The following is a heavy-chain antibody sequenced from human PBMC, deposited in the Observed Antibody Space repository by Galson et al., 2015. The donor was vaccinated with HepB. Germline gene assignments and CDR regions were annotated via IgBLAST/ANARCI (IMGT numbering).Heavy chain of an antibody. CDR1: GYSFTSYW. CDR2: IDPSDSYT. Sequence: QSGAEVKKPGESLRISCKGSGYSFTSYWISWVRQMPGKGLEWMGRIDPSDSYTNYSPSFQSHVTISADKSISTAYLQWSSLKASDTAMYYCASTRGYDFWSGSQTYYYYMDVWGKGTTVTVSS. J-gene: IGHJ6*03. CDR3: ASTRGYDFWSGSQTYYYYMDV. D-gene: IGHD3-3*01. V-gene: IGHV5-10-1*01.